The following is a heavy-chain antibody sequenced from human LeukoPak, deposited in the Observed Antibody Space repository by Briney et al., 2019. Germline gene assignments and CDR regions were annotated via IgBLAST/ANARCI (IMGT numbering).Heavy chain of an antibody. J-gene: IGHJ5*02. CDR2: INPNSGGT. Sequence: ASVKVSCKASGYTFTGYYMHWVRQAPGQGLEWMGWINPNSGGTNYAQKFQGRVTMTRDTSISTAYMELSRLRSDDTAVYYCAKRGLYLCGGSCYSRNWFDPWGQGTLVTVSS. CDR3: AKRGLYLCGGSCYSRNWFDP. V-gene: IGHV1-2*02. CDR1: GYTFTGYY. D-gene: IGHD2-15*01.